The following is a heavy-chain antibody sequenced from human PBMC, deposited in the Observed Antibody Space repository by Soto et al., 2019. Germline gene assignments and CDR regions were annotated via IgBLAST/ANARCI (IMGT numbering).Heavy chain of an antibody. CDR2: INPNSGGT. J-gene: IGHJ6*02. Sequence: ASVKVSCKASGYTFTGYYMHWVRQAPGQGLEWMGWINPNSGGTNYAQKFQGWVTMTRDTSTSTVYMELSSLRSEDTAVYYCARDIPSYDILTGYYPTYYYYGMDVWGQGTTVTVSS. CDR3: ARDIPSYDILTGYYPTYYYYGMDV. CDR1: GYTFTGYY. D-gene: IGHD3-9*01. V-gene: IGHV1-2*04.